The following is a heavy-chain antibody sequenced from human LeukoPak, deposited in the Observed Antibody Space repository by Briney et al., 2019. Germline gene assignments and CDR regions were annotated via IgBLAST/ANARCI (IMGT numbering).Heavy chain of an antibody. D-gene: IGHD4-11*01. J-gene: IGHJ4*02. V-gene: IGHV3-33*06. Sequence: PGGSLRLSCAASGFTFSHYGMHWVPQAPGKGLEWVAVIWNDGSNKYYADSVKGRFTIYRDDSQHMWYLQMDSLRAEDTAVYYCAKDAQRGFDYSNSLEYWGQGALVTVSS. CDR2: IWNDGSNK. CDR3: AKDAQRGFDYSNSLEY. CDR1: GFTFSHYG.